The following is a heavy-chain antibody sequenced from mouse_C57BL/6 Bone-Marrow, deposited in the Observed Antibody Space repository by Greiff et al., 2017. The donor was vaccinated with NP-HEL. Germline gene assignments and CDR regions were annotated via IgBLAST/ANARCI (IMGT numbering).Heavy chain of an antibody. V-gene: IGHV5-4*01. D-gene: IGHD1-1*01. Sequence: EVQRVESGGGLVKPGGSLKLSCAASGFTFSSYAMSWVRQTPEKRLEWVATISDGGSYTYYPDNVKGRFTISRDNAKNNLYLQMSHLKSEDTAMYYCARGGLLRYGYAMDYWGQGTSVTVSS. CDR3: ARGGLLRYGYAMDY. CDR2: ISDGGSYT. J-gene: IGHJ4*01. CDR1: GFTFSSYA.